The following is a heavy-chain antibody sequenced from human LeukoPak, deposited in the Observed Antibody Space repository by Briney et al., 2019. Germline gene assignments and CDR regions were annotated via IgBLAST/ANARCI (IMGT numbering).Heavy chain of an antibody. D-gene: IGHD5-18*01. CDR3: ARDLSGNVDTAMVFDY. J-gene: IGHJ4*02. Sequence: ASVKVSCKASGYTFTVYYMHWVRQAPGQGLEWMGWINPNSGGTNYAQKFQGWVTMTRDTSISTAYMELSRLRSDDTAVYYCARDLSGNVDTAMVFDYWGQGTLVTVSS. CDR1: GYTFTVYY. V-gene: IGHV1-2*04. CDR2: INPNSGGT.